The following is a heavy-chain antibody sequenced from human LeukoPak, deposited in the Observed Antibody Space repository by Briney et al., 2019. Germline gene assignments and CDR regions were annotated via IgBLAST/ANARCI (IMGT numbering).Heavy chain of an antibody. CDR2: ISSSGSTI. V-gene: IGHV3-11*01. CDR3: ARDVFRDGYNSDY. CDR1: GFTFSSYA. Sequence: GGSLRLSCAASGFTFSSYAMSWIRQAPGKGLEWVSYISSSGSTIYYADSVKGRFTISRDNAKNSLYLQMNSLRAEDTAVYYCARDVFRDGYNSDYWGQGTLVTVSS. D-gene: IGHD5-24*01. J-gene: IGHJ4*02.